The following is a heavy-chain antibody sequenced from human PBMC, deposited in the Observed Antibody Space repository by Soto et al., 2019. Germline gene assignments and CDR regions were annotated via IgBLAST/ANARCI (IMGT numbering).Heavy chain of an antibody. Sequence: SVKVSCKASGFTFANSALQWVRQPRGQRLEWVGWIVVGSGNTKYPQNFQERVTITRDMSTSTAYLELSSLRSDDTAVYYCTAVGGTGAFDIWGQGTMVTVSS. CDR1: GFTFANSA. CDR2: IVVGSGNT. J-gene: IGHJ3*02. V-gene: IGHV1-58*01. D-gene: IGHD7-27*01. CDR3: TAVGGTGAFDI.